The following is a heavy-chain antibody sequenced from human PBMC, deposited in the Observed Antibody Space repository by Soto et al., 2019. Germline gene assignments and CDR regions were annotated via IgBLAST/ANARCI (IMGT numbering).Heavy chain of an antibody. V-gene: IGHV3-11*06. J-gene: IGHJ5*02. Sequence: GGSLRLSCAVSGFTFGDSYMSWIRQAPGKGLEWLSYISPGSRYPAYADSVKGRFTISRDNAKRSLYLQMMSLTAEDTAIYYCVRGDGGGLFDPWGQGTMVTVSS. CDR2: ISPGSRYP. CDR3: VRGDGGGLFDP. CDR1: GFTFGDSY. D-gene: IGHD2-15*01.